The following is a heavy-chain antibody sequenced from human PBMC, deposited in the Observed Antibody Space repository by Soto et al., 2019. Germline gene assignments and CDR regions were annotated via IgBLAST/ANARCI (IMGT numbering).Heavy chain of an antibody. Sequence: QVQLQESGPGLVKPSQTLSLTCTVSGGSISSGGYYWSWIRQHPGKGLEWIGYIYYSGRTSYNPSLKSRVTIXVXTXXNQFSLKLSSVTAADTAVYYCARSGYSYGPNPLLYWGQGTLVTVSS. CDR1: GGSISSGGYY. J-gene: IGHJ4*02. CDR2: IYYSGRT. V-gene: IGHV4-31*03. D-gene: IGHD5-18*01. CDR3: ARSGYSYGPNPLLY.